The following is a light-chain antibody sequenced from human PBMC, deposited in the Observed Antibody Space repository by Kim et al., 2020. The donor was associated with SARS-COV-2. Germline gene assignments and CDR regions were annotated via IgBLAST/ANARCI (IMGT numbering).Light chain of an antibody. J-gene: IGLJ2*01. CDR2: GRN. V-gene: IGLV3-19*01. CDR3: QARDSSGEVV. CDR1: SLRSYY. Sequence: SSELTQDPAVSVALGQTVRITCQGDSLRSYYATWYQQKPRQAPVLVIYGRNNRPSGIPDRFSGSASGNTASLTITGAQAEDEADYYCQARDSSGEVVFGGGTQLTVL.